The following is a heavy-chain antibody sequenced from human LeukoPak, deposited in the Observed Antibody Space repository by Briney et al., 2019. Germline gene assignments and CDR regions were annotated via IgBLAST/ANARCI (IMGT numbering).Heavy chain of an antibody. Sequence: GSLRLPCAASGFTFNSYWMSWVRQAPGKGLEWVANIKQDGSEKYYVDSVKGRFTISRDNAKNSLYLQMNSLRAEDTAVYYCASAMVRGVIFLDYWGQGTLVTVSS. V-gene: IGHV3-7*01. D-gene: IGHD3-10*01. CDR2: IKQDGSEK. J-gene: IGHJ4*02. CDR3: ASAMVRGVIFLDY. CDR1: GFTFNSYW.